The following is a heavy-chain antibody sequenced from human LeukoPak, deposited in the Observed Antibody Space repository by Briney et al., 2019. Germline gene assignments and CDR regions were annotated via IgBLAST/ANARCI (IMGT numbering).Heavy chain of an antibody. CDR1: GGSISSYY. D-gene: IGHD3-22*01. CDR2: IYYSGST. V-gene: IGHV4-59*08. CDR3: ARGTDSSGYYPAPDY. Sequence: SETLSLTCTVSGGSISSYYWSWIRQPPGKGLEWIGYIYYSGSTNYNPSLKSRVTISVDTSKNQFSLKLSSVTAAETAVYYCARGTDSSGYYPAPDYWGQGTLVTVSS. J-gene: IGHJ4*02.